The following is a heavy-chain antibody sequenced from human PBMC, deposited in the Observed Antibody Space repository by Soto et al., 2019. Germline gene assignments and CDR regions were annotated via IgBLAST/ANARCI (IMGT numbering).Heavy chain of an antibody. V-gene: IGHV3-7*01. Sequence: EVQLVESGGGLVQPGGSLRLSCAASGFTFSSYWMSWVRQAPGKGLEWVANIKQDGSEKYYVDAVKGRFTISRDNAKNSLYLQMNSLRAEDTAVYYCAGSVTKGVVIKGRYYYYGMDVWGQGTTVTVSS. J-gene: IGHJ6*02. CDR1: GFTFSSYW. CDR2: IKQDGSEK. D-gene: IGHD3-3*01. CDR3: AGSVTKGVVIKGRYYYYGMDV.